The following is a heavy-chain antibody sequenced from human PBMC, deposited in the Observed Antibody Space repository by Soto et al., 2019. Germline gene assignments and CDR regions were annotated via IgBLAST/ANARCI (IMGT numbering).Heavy chain of an antibody. CDR2: IYYSGST. J-gene: IGHJ4*02. D-gene: IGHD3-22*01. V-gene: IGHV4-59*01. CDR3: ARGNYYDSSGYYDY. CDR1: CCSFRSYY. Sequence: SGTLSLTCTVSCCSFRSYYWGWIPQPPGKGLEWIGYIYYSGSTNYNPSLKSRVTISVDTSKNQFSLKLSSVTAADTAVYYCARGNYYDSSGYYDYWGQGTLVTVSS.